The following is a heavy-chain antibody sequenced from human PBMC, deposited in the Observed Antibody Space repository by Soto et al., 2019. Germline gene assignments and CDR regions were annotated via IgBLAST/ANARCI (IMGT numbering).Heavy chain of an antibody. J-gene: IGHJ6*01. D-gene: IGHD3-9*01. V-gene: IGHV3-23*01. CDR1: GFTFSSSS. Sequence: GGSLKLSCAASGFTFSSSSMSWVRQAPGKGLEWISGISASGGTTYYADSVKGRFTISGDNSKTTLYLQRNSLKAEDTAVYYCAKNVWSITIFGGMEGWGQRTKVTVSS. CDR2: ISASGGTT. CDR3: AKNVWSITIFGGMEG.